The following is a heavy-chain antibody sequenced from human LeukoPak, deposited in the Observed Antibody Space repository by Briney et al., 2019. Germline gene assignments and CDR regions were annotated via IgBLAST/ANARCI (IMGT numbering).Heavy chain of an antibody. CDR1: GGSISSSSYY. Sequence: SETLSLTCTVSGGSISSSSYYWGWIRQPPGKGLEWIGSIYYSGSTNYNPSLKSRVTISVDTSKSQFSLNLSSVTAADTAVYYCARRPPGYSSSWYLDYWGQGTLVTVSS. J-gene: IGHJ4*02. CDR2: IYYSGST. D-gene: IGHD6-13*01. CDR3: ARRPPGYSSSWYLDY. V-gene: IGHV4-39*07.